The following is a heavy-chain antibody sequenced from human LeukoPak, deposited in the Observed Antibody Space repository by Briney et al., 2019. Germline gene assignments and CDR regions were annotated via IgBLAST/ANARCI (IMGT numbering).Heavy chain of an antibody. V-gene: IGHV5-51*01. Sequence: GESLKISCTGSGYTFSTYWIGRVRQVPGKGLEWMGIIYPDDSVTKYSPSFEGHVTISADTSISTAYLQWSSLRASDTAMYYCARRGSGYYGSGSRIDSWGQGTQVTVSS. D-gene: IGHD3-10*01. CDR2: IYPDDSVT. J-gene: IGHJ4*02. CDR1: GYTFSTYW. CDR3: ARRGSGYYGSGSRIDS.